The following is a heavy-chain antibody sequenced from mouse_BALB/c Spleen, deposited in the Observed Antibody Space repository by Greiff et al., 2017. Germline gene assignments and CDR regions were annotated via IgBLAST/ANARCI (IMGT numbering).Heavy chain of an antibody. V-gene: IGHV3-8*02. CDR2: ISYSGST. CDR1: GDSITSGY. CDR3: ARYHDYDDRSYYAMDY. J-gene: IGHJ4*01. Sequence: EVQLQESGPSLVKPSQTLSLTCSVTGDSITSGYWNWIRKFPGNKLEYMGYISYSGSTYYNPSLKSRISITRDTSKNQYYLQLNSVTTEDTATYYCARYHDYDDRSYYAMDYWGQGTSVTVSS. D-gene: IGHD2-4*01.